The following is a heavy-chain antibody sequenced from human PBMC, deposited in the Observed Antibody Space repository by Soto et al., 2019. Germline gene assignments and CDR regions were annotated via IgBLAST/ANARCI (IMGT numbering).Heavy chain of an antibody. CDR2: INHSGST. Sequence: NPSETLSLTCTVSGGSICSYYWSWIRQPPGKGLEWIGEINHSGSTNYNPSLKSRVTISVDTSENQFSLKLSSVTAADTAVYYCAFWVGGSGYDSNWFDPWGQGTLVTVSS. CDR1: GGSICSYY. V-gene: IGHV4-34*01. D-gene: IGHD5-12*01. CDR3: AFWVGGSGYDSNWFDP. J-gene: IGHJ5*02.